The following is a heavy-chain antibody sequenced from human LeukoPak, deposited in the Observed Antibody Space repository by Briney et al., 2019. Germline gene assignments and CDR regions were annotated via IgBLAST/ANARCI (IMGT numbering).Heavy chain of an antibody. Sequence: SVKVSCKASGGTFSSYAISWVRQAPGQGLEWMGGIIPIFGTANYAQKFQGRVTITADESTSTAYMELSSLGSEDTAVYYCARVLRFLEWPPYYYYYYGMDVWGQGTTVTVSS. V-gene: IGHV1-69*01. CDR1: GGTFSSYA. CDR2: IIPIFGTA. CDR3: ARVLRFLEWPPYYYYYYGMDV. J-gene: IGHJ6*02. D-gene: IGHD3-3*01.